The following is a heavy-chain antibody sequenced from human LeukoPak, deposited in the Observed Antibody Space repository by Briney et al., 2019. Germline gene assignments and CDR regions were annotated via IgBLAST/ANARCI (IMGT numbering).Heavy chain of an antibody. J-gene: IGHJ5*02. D-gene: IGHD5-12*01. V-gene: IGHV4-61*02. Sequence: SQTLSLTCTVSGGSISSGSYYWSWIRQPAGKGLEWIGRIYTSGSTNYNPSLKSRVTISVDTSKNQFFLKLSSVTAADTAVYYCARNSGYDLNWFDPWGQGTLVTVSS. CDR1: GGSISSGSYY. CDR3: ARNSGYDLNWFDP. CDR2: IYTSGST.